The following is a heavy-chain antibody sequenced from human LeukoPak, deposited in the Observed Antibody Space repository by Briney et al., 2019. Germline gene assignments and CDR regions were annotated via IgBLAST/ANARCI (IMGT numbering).Heavy chain of an antibody. J-gene: IGHJ5*02. CDR1: GYTFTGYY. V-gene: IGHV1-2*02. D-gene: IGHD2-15*01. CDR2: INPNSGGT. CDR3: ARVGRCSGGSCYENWFDP. Sequence: GASVKVSCKASGYTFTGYYMHWVRQAPGQGLEWMGWINPNSGGTNYAQKFQGRVTMTRDTSISTAYMELNRLRSDDAAVYYCARVGRCSGGSCYENWFDPWGQGTLVTVSS.